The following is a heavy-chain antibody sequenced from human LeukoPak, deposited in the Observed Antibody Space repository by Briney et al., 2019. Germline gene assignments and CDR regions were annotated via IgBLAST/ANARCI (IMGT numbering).Heavy chain of an antibody. V-gene: IGHV4-34*01. D-gene: IGHD5-12*01. J-gene: IGHJ4*02. CDR2: INHSGST. CDR1: GGSFSGYY. Sequence: SETLPLTCAVYGGSFSGYYWSWIRQPPGKGLEWIGEINHSGSTNYNPSLKSRVTISVDTSKNQFSLKLSSVTDADTAVYYCARQGLAGYSGYRYWGQGTLVTVSS. CDR3: ARQGLAGYSGYRY.